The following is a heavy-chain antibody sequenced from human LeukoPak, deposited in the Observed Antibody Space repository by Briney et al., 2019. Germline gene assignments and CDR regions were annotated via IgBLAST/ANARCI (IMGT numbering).Heavy chain of an antibody. D-gene: IGHD3-16*02. V-gene: IGHV3-23*01. CDR3: AKKEFFYDYVWGSYRLGDAFDI. Sequence: GGSLRLSCAASGFTFSSYAMSWVRQAPGKGLEWVSAISGSGGSTYYADSVKGRFTVSRDNSKNTLYLQMNSLRAEDTDVYYCAKKEFFYDYVWGSYRLGDAFDIWGQGTMVTVSS. CDR2: ISGSGGST. J-gene: IGHJ3*02. CDR1: GFTFSSYA.